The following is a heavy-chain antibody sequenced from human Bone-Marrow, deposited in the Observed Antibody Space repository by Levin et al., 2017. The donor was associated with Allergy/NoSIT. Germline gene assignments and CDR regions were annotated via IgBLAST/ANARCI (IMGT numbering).Heavy chain of an antibody. D-gene: IGHD1-1*01. J-gene: IGHJ5*02. V-gene: IGHV3-15*07. CDR3: ATLPGTRVP. CDR2: IKTETDDGTT. Sequence: GGSLRLSCTASGFAFSNAWMKWVRQAPGKGLEWVGRIKTETDDGTTDYAAPVRGRFTISRDDSKNILYLQMNSLKTEDTGVYYCATLPGTRVPWGHGTLVTVSS. CDR1: GFAFSNAW.